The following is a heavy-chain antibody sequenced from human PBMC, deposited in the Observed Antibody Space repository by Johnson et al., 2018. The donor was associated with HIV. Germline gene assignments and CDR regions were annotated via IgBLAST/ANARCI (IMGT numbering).Heavy chain of an antibody. J-gene: IGHJ3*02. Sequence: QEQLVESGGGVVQPGRSLRLSCAASGFTFRSYAMHWVRQAPGKGLEWVAVISYDRKSTYYADSVKGRFTISRDNSKNTLYLQMNSLRAEDTAVYYCAPLGDAFDIWGQGTMVTVSS. D-gene: IGHD7-27*01. V-gene: IGHV3-30*04. CDR2: ISYDRKST. CDR3: APLGDAFDI. CDR1: GFTFRSYA.